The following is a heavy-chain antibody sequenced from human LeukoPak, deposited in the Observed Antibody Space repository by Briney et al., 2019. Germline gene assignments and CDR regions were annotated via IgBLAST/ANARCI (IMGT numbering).Heavy chain of an antibody. D-gene: IGHD1-20*01. CDR1: GFTFSNFG. Sequence: GGSLRLSCTATGFTFSNFGMAWVRQAPGQGLEWVSTISGSGYNVYQAASVKGRFTISRDNSRSTLYLQMNSLRAEDTAVYYCARGTNWSPLDFDYWGQGSLVTVSS. CDR2: ISGSGYNV. V-gene: IGHV3-23*01. CDR3: ARGTNWSPLDFDY. J-gene: IGHJ4*02.